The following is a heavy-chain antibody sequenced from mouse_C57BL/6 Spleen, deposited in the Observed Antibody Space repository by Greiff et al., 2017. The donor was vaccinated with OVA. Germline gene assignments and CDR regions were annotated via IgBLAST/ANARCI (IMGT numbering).Heavy chain of an antibody. CDR1: GFSLTSYG. Sequence: VKLQESGPGLVQPSQSLSITCTVSGFSLTSYGVHWVRPSPGKGLEWLGVIWSGGSTDYNAAFISRLSISKDNSKSQVFFKMNSLQADDTAIYYCARAPAGYFDVWGTGTTVTVSS. J-gene: IGHJ1*03. CDR3: ARAPAGYFDV. V-gene: IGHV2-2*01. CDR2: IWSGGST.